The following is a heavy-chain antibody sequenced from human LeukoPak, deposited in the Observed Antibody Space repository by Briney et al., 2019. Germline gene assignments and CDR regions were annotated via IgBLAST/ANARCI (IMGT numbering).Heavy chain of an antibody. J-gene: IGHJ3*02. Sequence: PGGSLRLSCAASGFTFSSYAMSWVRQAPGKGLEWVSSISSSSSYIYYADSVKGRFTISRDNAKNSLNLQMNSLRAEDTAVYYCARARSEDFSGSYLLGHDAFGIWGQGTMVTVSS. CDR2: ISSSSSYI. V-gene: IGHV3-21*01. CDR3: ARARSEDFSGSYLLGHDAFGI. D-gene: IGHD3-10*01. CDR1: GFTFSSYA.